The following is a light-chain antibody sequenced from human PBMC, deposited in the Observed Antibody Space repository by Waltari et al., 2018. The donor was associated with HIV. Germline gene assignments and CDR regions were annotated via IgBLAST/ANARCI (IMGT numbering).Light chain of an antibody. Sequence: QSALTQPASVSGSPGQSITISCPGTRSDVGGYNYVSWYQQHPGKAPKLMIYEVSNRPSGVSNRFSGSKSGNTASLTISGLQAEDEADYYCSSYTTSSSTLPFGGGTKLTVL. V-gene: IGLV2-14*01. J-gene: IGLJ2*01. CDR3: SSYTTSSSTLP. CDR1: RSDVGGYNY. CDR2: EVS.